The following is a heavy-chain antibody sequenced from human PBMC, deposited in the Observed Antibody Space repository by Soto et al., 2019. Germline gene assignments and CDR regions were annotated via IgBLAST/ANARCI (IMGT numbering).Heavy chain of an antibody. CDR2: INHSGST. CDR1: GGSFSGYY. V-gene: IGHV4-34*01. Sequence: QVQLQQWGAGLLKPSETLSLTCAVYGGSFSGYYWTWIRQPPGTGLEWIGEINHSGSTNYNPSLKSRVTISVDTSKNQFSLKLTPVTAADTAVYYCARDKITGLCDYWGQGTLVTVSS. CDR3: ARDKITGLCDY. D-gene: IGHD2-8*02. J-gene: IGHJ4*02.